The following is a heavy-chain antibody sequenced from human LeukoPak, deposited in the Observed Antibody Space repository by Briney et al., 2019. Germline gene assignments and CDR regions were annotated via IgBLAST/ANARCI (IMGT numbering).Heavy chain of an antibody. CDR2: IDAGGNYI. CDR3: ARDNGMAMTAYDI. D-gene: IGHD5-24*01. V-gene: IGHV3-21*06. CDR1: GFTFSTAN. J-gene: IGHJ3*02. Sequence: GGSLRLSCVASGFTFSTANMNWVGQAPGKGLDWVAFIDAGGNYIQYADSVKGRFIISRDNAQNSLFLEVNSLRVEDTAVYYCARDNGMAMTAYDIWGQGTMVTVSS.